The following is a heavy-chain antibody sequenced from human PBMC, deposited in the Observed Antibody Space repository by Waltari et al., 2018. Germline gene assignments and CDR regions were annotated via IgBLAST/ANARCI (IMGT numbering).Heavy chain of an antibody. V-gene: IGHV4-39*07. J-gene: IGHJ4*02. D-gene: IGHD3-3*01. CDR1: GGSISSSSYY. Sequence: QLQLQESGPGLVKPSETLSLTCTVSGGSISSSSYYWGWIRQPPGKGLEWIGSIYYSGSTYYNPSLKSRVTISVDTSKNQFSLKLSSVTAADTAVYYCARVDFWSGAYYFDYWGQGTLVTVSS. CDR2: IYYSGST. CDR3: ARVDFWSGAYYFDY.